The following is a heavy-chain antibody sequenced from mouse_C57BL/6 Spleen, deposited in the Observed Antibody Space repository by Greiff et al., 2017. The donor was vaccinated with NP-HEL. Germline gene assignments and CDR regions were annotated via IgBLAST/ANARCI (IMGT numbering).Heavy chain of an antibody. CDR3: TRERDGYYPFAD. Sequence: EVQVVESGEGLVKPGGSLKLSCAASGFTFSSYAMSWVRQTPEQRLEWVAYISSGGDYIYYADTVKGRFTISRDKARNTLYLQMSSVKSEDTAMYYCTRERDGYYPFADWGQGTLVTVSA. J-gene: IGHJ3*01. D-gene: IGHD2-3*01. CDR2: ISSGGDYI. V-gene: IGHV5-9-1*02. CDR1: GFTFSSYA.